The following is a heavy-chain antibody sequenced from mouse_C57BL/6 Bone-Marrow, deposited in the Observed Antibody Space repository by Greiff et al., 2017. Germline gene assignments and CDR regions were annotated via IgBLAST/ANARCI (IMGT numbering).Heavy chain of an antibody. CDR3: AREGNYAWFAY. D-gene: IGHD2-1*01. J-gene: IGHJ3*01. CDR2: ISSGSSTL. V-gene: IGHV5-17*01. CDR1: GFTFSDYG. Sequence: EVKLMESGGGLVKPGGSLKLSCAASGFTFSDYGMHWVRQAPEKGLEWVAYISSGSSTLYYADTVKGRFTISRDNAKNTLFLQMTSLRSEDTAMYYCAREGNYAWFAYWGQGTLVTVSA.